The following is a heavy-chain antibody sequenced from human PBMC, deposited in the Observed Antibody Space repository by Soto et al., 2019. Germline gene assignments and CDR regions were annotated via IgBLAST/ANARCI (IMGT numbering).Heavy chain of an antibody. V-gene: IGHV2-5*02. CDR3: AHKGGGDRILDF. J-gene: IGHJ4*02. D-gene: IGHD3-16*01. CDR2: IYWDDSK. CDR1: GFSLSTNGVG. Sequence: QITLKESGPTLVKPTQTLTLTCTFSGFSLSTNGVGVGWIRQPPGKALEWLALIYWDDSKEYSPSLRSRLTITKDTPKNQVVLKMTNMDPVETATYYCAHKGGGDRILDFWGQGTLVTVSS.